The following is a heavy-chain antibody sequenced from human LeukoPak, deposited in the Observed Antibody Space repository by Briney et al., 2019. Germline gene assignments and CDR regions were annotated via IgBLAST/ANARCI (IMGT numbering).Heavy chain of an antibody. D-gene: IGHD3-10*01. J-gene: IGHJ4*02. CDR2: IKPDGSET. Sequence: PGGSLRLSCAASGFTFSSYWMSWVRQAPGKGLEWVANIKPDGSETHYMDSVKGRFTISRDNAKNSLSLQMSSLRAEDTAVYYCARDSDRKVGVIDYWGQGTLVTVSS. CDR3: ARDSDRKVGVIDY. V-gene: IGHV3-7*01. CDR1: GFTFSSYW.